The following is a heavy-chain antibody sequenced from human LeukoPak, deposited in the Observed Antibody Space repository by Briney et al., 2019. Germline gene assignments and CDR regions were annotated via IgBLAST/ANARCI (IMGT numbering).Heavy chain of an antibody. Sequence: ASVNVSCKASGYTFTGYYMHCVRQAPGQGLEWMGWINPNSGGTSYAQKFQGRVTMTRDTSISTVYMELSRLRSDDTAVYYCARLKSTISSGWFDPWGQGTLVTVSS. CDR1: GYTFTGYY. V-gene: IGHV1-2*02. J-gene: IGHJ5*02. D-gene: IGHD6-6*01. CDR3: ARLKSTISSGWFDP. CDR2: INPNSGGT.